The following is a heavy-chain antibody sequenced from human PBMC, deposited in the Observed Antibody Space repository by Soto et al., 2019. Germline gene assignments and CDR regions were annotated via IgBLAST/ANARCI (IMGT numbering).Heavy chain of an antibody. CDR3: AKSVGGTNYYYGMDV. D-gene: IGHD2-15*01. J-gene: IGHJ6*02. CDR1: GFTFSLYA. Sequence: EVQLLESGGGLVQPGGSLRLSCAASGFTFSLYAMSWVRQAPGKGLEWVSVISGSGGSTYYADSVKGRFTVSRDNSKNTLYLQMSGLGVEDTAVYYCAKSVGGTNYYYGMDVWGRGTTVTVSS. CDR2: ISGSGGST. V-gene: IGHV3-23*01.